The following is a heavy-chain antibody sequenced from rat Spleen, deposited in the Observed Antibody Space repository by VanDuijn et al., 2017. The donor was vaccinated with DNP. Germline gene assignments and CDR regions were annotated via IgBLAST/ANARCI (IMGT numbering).Heavy chain of an antibody. D-gene: IGHD4-1*01. CDR1: GFTFSDYY. CDR2: ITYDGGST. V-gene: IGHV5-22*01. Sequence: EVQLVKSGGGLVQPGRSLKLSCAASGFTFSDYYMTWVRQAPTKGLEWVAYITYDGGSTYYGDSVKGRFTISRDNAKSTLYLQMNSLTSEDMATYYCARHVLPLRVWDYWGQGVMVTVSS. CDR3: ARHVLPLRVWDY. J-gene: IGHJ2*01.